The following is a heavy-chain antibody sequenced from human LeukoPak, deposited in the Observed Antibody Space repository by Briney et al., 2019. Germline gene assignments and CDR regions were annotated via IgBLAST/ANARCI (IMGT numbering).Heavy chain of an antibody. J-gene: IGHJ3*01. V-gene: IGHV1-3*03. D-gene: IGHD1-14*01. CDR3: ARERGIRDAFDF. CDR1: GYTFTSYT. CDR2: ISVGRGDS. Sequence: GASVKVSCKASGYTFTSYTIHWVRQAPGQSLEWMGWISVGRGDSKCSQELQGRVTLTRDTSATTAYLEVSSLRPEDMAVYYCARERGIRDAFDFWGQGTMVTVSS.